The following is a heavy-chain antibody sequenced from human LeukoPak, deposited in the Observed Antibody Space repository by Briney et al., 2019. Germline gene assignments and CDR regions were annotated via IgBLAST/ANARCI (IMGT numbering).Heavy chain of an antibody. CDR2: ISYEGSNK. Sequence: GGSLRLSCAASGFTFSSYAMHWVRQAPGKGLEWVAVISYEGSNKYYADSVKGRFTISRDNSKNTLYLQMNSLRAEDTAVYYCARAGYCSSTSCATTTFDYWGLGTMVTVSS. D-gene: IGHD2-2*01. CDR3: ARAGYCSSTSCATTTFDY. CDR1: GFTFSSYA. J-gene: IGHJ4*02. V-gene: IGHV3-30*04.